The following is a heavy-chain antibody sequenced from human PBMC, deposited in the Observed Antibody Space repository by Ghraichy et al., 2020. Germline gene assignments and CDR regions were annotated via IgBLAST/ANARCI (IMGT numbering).Heavy chain of an antibody. Sequence: SVKVSCKASGGTFSSYTISWVRQAPGQGLEWMGRIIPILGIANYAQKFQGRVTITADKSTSTAYMELSSLRSEDTAVYYCARSPIVVVVAATSHVGDYYYYGMDVWGQGTTVTVSS. J-gene: IGHJ6*02. V-gene: IGHV1-69*02. CDR3: ARSPIVVVVAATSHVGDYYYYGMDV. CDR2: IIPILGIA. D-gene: IGHD2-15*01. CDR1: GGTFSSYT.